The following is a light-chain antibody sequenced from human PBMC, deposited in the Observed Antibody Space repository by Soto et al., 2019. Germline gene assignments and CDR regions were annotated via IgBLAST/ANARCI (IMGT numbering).Light chain of an antibody. CDR2: DAS. CDR1: QSISSW. V-gene: IGKV1-5*01. Sequence: DIQMTQSPSTLSASVGDRVTITCRASQSISSWLAWYQQKPGKAPKLLIYDASSLESGVPSRFSGSGSGTEFNLTISSLQPDDFATYYCQQYNSYSPAFGQGTKVEIK. CDR3: QQYNSYSPA. J-gene: IGKJ1*01.